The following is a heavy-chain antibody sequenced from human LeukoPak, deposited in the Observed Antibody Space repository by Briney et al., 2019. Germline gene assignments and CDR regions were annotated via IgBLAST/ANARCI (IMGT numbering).Heavy chain of an antibody. D-gene: IGHD3-10*01. J-gene: IGHJ4*02. Sequence: SVKVSCKAPGGTFSSYAISWVRQAPGQGLEWMGGIIPIFGTANYAQKFQGRVTITTDKSTSTAYMELSSLRSEDTAAYYCARPLPGGGFGELNDWGQGTLVTVSS. CDR3: ARPLPGGGFGELND. CDR1: GGTFSSYA. CDR2: IIPIFGTA. V-gene: IGHV1-69*05.